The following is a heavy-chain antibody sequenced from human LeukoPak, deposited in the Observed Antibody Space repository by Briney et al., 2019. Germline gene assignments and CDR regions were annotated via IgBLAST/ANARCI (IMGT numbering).Heavy chain of an antibody. CDR3: ARSDWLQYYFDY. Sequence: GESLKISCKGSGYSFTFYWIGWVRQMPGKGLEWMGIIYPSDSDTRYSPSFQGQVTISADKSISVVYLQWSSLKASDTAIYYCARSDWLQYYFDYWGLGTLVTVSS. J-gene: IGHJ4*02. D-gene: IGHD3-9*01. CDR1: GYSFTFYW. V-gene: IGHV5-51*01. CDR2: IYPSDSDT.